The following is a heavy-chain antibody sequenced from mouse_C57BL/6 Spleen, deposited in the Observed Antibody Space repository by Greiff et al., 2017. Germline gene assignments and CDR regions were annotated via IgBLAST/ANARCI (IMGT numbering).Heavy chain of an antibody. V-gene: IGHV1-53*01. Sequence: VQLQQSGTELVKPGASVKLSCKASGYTFTSYWMHWVKQRPGQGLEWIGNINPSNGGTNYNEKFKSKATLTVDKSSSTAYMQLSSLTSEDSAVXYCARRDIYYDYDHYAMDYWGQGTSVTVSS. CDR2: INPSNGGT. CDR1: GYTFTSYW. D-gene: IGHD2-4*01. CDR3: ARRDIYYDYDHYAMDY. J-gene: IGHJ4*01.